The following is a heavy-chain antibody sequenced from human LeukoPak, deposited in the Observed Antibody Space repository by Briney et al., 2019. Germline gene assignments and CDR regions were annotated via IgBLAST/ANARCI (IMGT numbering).Heavy chain of an antibody. CDR1: GFAVSGNY. CDR3: AGGNTWPGLSY. CDR2: IYTAGST. Sequence: GGSLRLSCAASGFAVSGNYMSWVRQAPGKGLEWVSVIYTAGSTYNADSVKGRFTISRDKSKNTLYLQMNTLRAEDTAVYFCAGGNTWPGLSYWGQGTLLTVSS. J-gene: IGHJ4*02. D-gene: IGHD6-25*01. V-gene: IGHV3-53*01.